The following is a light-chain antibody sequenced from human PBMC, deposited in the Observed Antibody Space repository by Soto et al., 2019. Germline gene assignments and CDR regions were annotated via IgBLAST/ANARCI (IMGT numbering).Light chain of an antibody. CDR1: QGIRNN. V-gene: IGKV1-27*01. Sequence: DIQMTQSPSSLSASVGDRVTITCRASQGIRNNLAWYQQKPGKVPKLLIYAASTLQSGVPSRFSGSGSGTDFTLTISSLQPEDVATYYCQKYNSAQFTFGPGTKVDIK. J-gene: IGKJ3*01. CDR3: QKYNSAQFT. CDR2: AAS.